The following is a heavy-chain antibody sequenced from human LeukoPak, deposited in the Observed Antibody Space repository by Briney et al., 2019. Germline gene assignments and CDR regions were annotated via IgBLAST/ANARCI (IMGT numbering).Heavy chain of an antibody. CDR2: ISSSSNYI. J-gene: IGHJ4*02. V-gene: IGHV3-11*06. CDR1: GFTFSDYY. CDR3: AGGDGDYDYFDY. Sequence: GGSLRLSCAASGFTFSDYYMSWIRQAPGKGLEWVSSISSSSNYIYYADSVRGRFTISRDNAKNSLYLQMNSLRAEDTAVYYCAGGDGDYDYFDYWGQGILVTVSS. D-gene: IGHD4-17*01.